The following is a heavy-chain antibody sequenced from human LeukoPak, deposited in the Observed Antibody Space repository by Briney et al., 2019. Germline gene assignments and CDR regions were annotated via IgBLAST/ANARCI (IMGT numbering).Heavy chain of an antibody. Sequence: SETLSLTCAVYGESFSGYYWTWIRQPPGKGLEWIGEINHSGSTNYNPSLKSRVTISVDTSKNQFSLKLSSVTAADTAVYYCARARRGYSYGPGVFDYWGQGTLVTVSS. V-gene: IGHV4-34*01. CDR2: INHSGST. J-gene: IGHJ4*02. CDR3: ARARRGYSYGPGVFDY. CDR1: GESFSGYY. D-gene: IGHD5-18*01.